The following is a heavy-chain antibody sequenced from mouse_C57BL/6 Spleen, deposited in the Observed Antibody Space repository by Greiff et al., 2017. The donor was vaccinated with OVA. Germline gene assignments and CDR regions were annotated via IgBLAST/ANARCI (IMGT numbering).Heavy chain of an antibody. J-gene: IGHJ2*01. Sequence: QVQLQQSGAELVKPGASVKMSFKASGYTFTSYWITWVKQRPGQGLEWIGDIYPGSGSTNYNEKFKSKATLTVDTSSSTAYMQLSSLTSEDAAVYYCARGGDGYYPDYGGQGTTLTVSS. D-gene: IGHD2-3*01. CDR2: IYPGSGST. CDR3: ARGGDGYYPDY. CDR1: GYTFTSYW. V-gene: IGHV1-55*01.